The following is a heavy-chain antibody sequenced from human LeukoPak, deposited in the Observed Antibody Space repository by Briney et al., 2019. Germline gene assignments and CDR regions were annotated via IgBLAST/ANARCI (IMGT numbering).Heavy chain of an antibody. CDR3: ARMTTGHDY. D-gene: IGHD4-17*01. V-gene: IGHV4-34*01. J-gene: IGHJ4*02. CDR1: GTSFTSYY. CDR2: VNHSGYT. Sequence: SETLSLTCGVSGTSFTSYYWSWIRQTPGKGLEWIGEVNHSGYTNMNPSLKSRVTISVDTSKNQFSLMMTSVTAADTAVYFCARMTTGHDYWGQGNLVTVSS.